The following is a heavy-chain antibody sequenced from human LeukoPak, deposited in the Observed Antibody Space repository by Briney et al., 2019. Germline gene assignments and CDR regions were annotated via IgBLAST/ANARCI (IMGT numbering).Heavy chain of an antibody. Sequence: GASVKVSCKASGYTFTSYAMNWVRQAPGQGLEWMGWINTNTGNPTYAQGFTGRFVFSLDTSVSTAYLQISSLKAEDTAVYYCARVRDYYGSGSNQYYYYYGMDVWGQGTTVTVSS. V-gene: IGHV7-4-1*02. D-gene: IGHD3-10*01. CDR1: GYTFTSYA. CDR2: INTNTGNP. CDR3: ARVRDYYGSGSNQYYYYYGMDV. J-gene: IGHJ6*02.